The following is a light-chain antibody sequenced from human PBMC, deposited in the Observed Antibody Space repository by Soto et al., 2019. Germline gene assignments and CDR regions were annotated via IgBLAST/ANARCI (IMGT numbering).Light chain of an antibody. V-gene: IGKV3-11*01. CDR3: QQRSNWPPYT. CDR1: QSVSSY. Sequence: EIVLTQSPATLSLSPGERATLSCRASQSVSSYFAWYQQKPGQAPRLLIYDASNRATGIPARFSGSGSGTDFSRTISSLEPEEFAVYYWQQRSNWPPYTFGQGTKLEIK. CDR2: DAS. J-gene: IGKJ2*01.